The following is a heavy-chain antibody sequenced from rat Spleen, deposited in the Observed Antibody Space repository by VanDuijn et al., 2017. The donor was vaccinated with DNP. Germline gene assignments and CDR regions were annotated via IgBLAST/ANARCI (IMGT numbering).Heavy chain of an antibody. V-gene: IGHV5S13*01. CDR1: GFTFSSYW. CDR2: ISTGGGNT. Sequence: EVQLVESGGGLVQPGRSLKLSCAASGFTFSSYWMYWIRQAPTKGLEWIASISTGGGNTYYRDSVKGRFTISRDNAKNTQYLQMDSLRSEDTATYYCARHKGDYWGQGVTVTVSS. CDR3: ARHKGDY. J-gene: IGHJ2*01.